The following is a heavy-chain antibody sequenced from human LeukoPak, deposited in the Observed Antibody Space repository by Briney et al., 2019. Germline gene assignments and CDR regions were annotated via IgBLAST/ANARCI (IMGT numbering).Heavy chain of an antibody. Sequence: GGSLRLSCAASGFTFSSYSMNWVRQAPGKGLEWVSSISSSSSYIYYADSVKGRFTISRDNAKNSLYLQMNSLRAEDTAVYYCARPIGAYSSTSCIDYWGQGTLVTVSS. J-gene: IGHJ4*02. V-gene: IGHV3-21*01. D-gene: IGHD2-2*01. CDR3: ARPIGAYSSTSCIDY. CDR1: GFTFSSYS. CDR2: ISSSSSYI.